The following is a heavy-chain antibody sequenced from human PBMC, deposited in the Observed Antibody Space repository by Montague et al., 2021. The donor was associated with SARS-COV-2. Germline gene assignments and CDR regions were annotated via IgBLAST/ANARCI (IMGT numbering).Heavy chain of an antibody. CDR2: IYTSGTT. CDR1: GASIRTGIYY. D-gene: IGHD5-12*01. CDR3: ARAHSGSWAHLDN. V-gene: IGHV4-61*02. Sequence: TLSLTCTASGASIRTGIYYWSWIRQPAGKGLEWIGRIYTSGTTDYSFSLKSRVTISVDTSKNQFSLKLTSVTAADTAVYYCARAHSGSWAHLDNWGQGSLVTVSS. J-gene: IGHJ4*02.